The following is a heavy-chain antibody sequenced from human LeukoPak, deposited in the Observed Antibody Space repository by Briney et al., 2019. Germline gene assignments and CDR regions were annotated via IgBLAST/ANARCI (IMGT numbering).Heavy chain of an antibody. CDR3: GVGAYCGGDCTGNFDY. J-gene: IGHJ4*02. Sequence: GGSLRLSCAASGFTFSSYAMSWVRQAPGKGLEWVSAISGSGGSTYYADSVKGRFTISRDNSKNTLYLQMNSLRAEDTAVYYCGVGAYCGGDCTGNFDYWGQGTLVTVSS. D-gene: IGHD2-21*01. CDR1: GFTFSSYA. V-gene: IGHV3-23*01. CDR2: ISGSGGST.